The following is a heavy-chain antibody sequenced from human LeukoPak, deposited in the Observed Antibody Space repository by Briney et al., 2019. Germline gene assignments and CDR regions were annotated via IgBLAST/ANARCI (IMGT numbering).Heavy chain of an antibody. Sequence: GGSLRLSCAASGFTFSSYGMHWVRQAPGKGLEWVAVISYDGSNKYYADSVKGRFTISRDNSKNTLYLQKNSLRAEDTAVYYCAKAQLGPGAYGMDVWGQGTTVTVSS. CDR2: ISYDGSNK. J-gene: IGHJ6*02. CDR1: GFTFSSYG. D-gene: IGHD7-27*01. CDR3: AKAQLGPGAYGMDV. V-gene: IGHV3-30*18.